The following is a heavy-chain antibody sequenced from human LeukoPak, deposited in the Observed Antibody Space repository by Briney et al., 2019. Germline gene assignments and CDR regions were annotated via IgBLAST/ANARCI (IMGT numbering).Heavy chain of an antibody. V-gene: IGHV3-74*01. J-gene: IGHJ4*02. CDR2: INTDGTAT. CDR1: GLTLSSYW. D-gene: IGHD1-14*01. Sequence: GSLRLSCVASGLTLSSYWMHWVRQAPGKGLVWVSHINTDGTATTYADSVKGRFTISRDNAKNTLYLQMNSLRAEDTAVYYCVRDSNLSFDYWGQGALVTVSS. CDR3: VRDSNLSFDY.